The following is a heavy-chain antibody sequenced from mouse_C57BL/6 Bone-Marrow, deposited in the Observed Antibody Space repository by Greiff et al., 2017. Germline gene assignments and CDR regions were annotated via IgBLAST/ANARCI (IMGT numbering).Heavy chain of an antibody. Sequence: EVKVVESGGGLVQPGGSLKLSCAASGFTFSDYYMYWVRQTPEKRLEWVAYISNGGGSTYYPDTVKGRFTISRDNAKNTLYLQMSRLKSEDTAMYYCARPLLRSYWYFDVWGTGTTVTVSS. CDR2: ISNGGGST. D-gene: IGHD1-1*01. J-gene: IGHJ1*03. CDR3: ARPLLRSYWYFDV. CDR1: GFTFSDYY. V-gene: IGHV5-12*01.